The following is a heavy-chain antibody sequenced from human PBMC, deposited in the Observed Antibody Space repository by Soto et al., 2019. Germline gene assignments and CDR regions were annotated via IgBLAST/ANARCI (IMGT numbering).Heavy chain of an antibody. D-gene: IGHD2-2*01. CDR2: IIPISGTA. Sequence: QVQLVQSGAEVKKPGSSVKVSCKASGGTFSSYAIIWVRQAPGQGLEWMGGIIPISGTANYAHKFQGRVTITADESTSTAYMELSSLRSEDTAVYYWARSQGSSTSLEIYYYYYYGMDVWGQGTTVTVSS. V-gene: IGHV1-69*01. CDR1: GGTFSSYA. J-gene: IGHJ6*02. CDR3: ARSQGSSTSLEIYYYYYYGMDV.